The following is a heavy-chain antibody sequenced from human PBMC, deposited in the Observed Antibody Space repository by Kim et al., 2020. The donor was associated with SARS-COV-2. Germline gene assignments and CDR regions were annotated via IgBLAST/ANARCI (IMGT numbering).Heavy chain of an antibody. Sequence: GGSLRLSCAASGFIFSSYCMHWVRQAPGKGLEWVAVIWYNGSNKYYADSVKGRFTISRDNSKNTLYLEMNSLRAEDTAVYYCARDLSVAQPTDNRFDSWGQGTLVTVSS. D-gene: IGHD6-19*01. CDR1: GFIFSSYC. CDR3: ARDLSVAQPTDNRFDS. CDR2: IWYNGSNK. V-gene: IGHV3-33*08. J-gene: IGHJ5*01.